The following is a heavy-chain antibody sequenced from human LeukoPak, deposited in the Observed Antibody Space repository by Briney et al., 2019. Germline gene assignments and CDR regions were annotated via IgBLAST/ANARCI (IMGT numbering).Heavy chain of an antibody. CDR2: IYTSGST. V-gene: IGHV4-4*09. CDR1: GGSISSYY. Sequence: PSETLSLTCTVSGGSISSYYWSWIRQPPGKGLEWIGYIYTSGSTNYNPSLKSRVTISVDTSKNQSSLKLSSVTAADTAVYYCARLVSWGYYYYFDYWGQGTLVTVSS. CDR3: ARLVSWGYYYYFDY. J-gene: IGHJ4*02. D-gene: IGHD3-22*01.